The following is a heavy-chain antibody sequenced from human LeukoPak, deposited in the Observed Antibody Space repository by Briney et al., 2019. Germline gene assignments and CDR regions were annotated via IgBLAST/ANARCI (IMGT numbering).Heavy chain of an antibody. CDR1: GGSITGYY. D-gene: IGHD3-9*01. V-gene: IGHV4-59*08. CDR3: ARRADYFSTTGYDKFDY. Sequence: SETLSLTCTVSGGSITGYYWSWIRQPPGKGLEWIGYLYYGGGTDYNRSLKSRVTMSVDTSKNQFSLKLRFVTAADTAVYYCARRADYFSTTGYDKFDYWGQGSLVTVSS. J-gene: IGHJ4*02. CDR2: LYYGGGT.